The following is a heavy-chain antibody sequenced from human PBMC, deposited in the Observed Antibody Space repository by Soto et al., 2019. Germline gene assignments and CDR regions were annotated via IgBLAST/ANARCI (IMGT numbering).Heavy chain of an antibody. D-gene: IGHD6-19*01. CDR1: GFTFSSYA. J-gene: IGHJ1*01. CDR3: AKGVPGIAVAGTGYFQY. Sequence: GGSLRLSCAASGFTFSSYAMSWVRQAPGKGLEWVSGISGSGDSTYYADSVKGRFTISRDNSKNTLYLQMNSLRAEDTAVYYCAKGVPGIAVAGTGYFQYWGQGTPVTVSS. V-gene: IGHV3-23*01. CDR2: ISGSGDST.